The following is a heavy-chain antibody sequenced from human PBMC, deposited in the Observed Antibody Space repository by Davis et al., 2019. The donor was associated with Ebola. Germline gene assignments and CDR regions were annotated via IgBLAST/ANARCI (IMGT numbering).Heavy chain of an antibody. J-gene: IGHJ6*02. Sequence: GESLKISCAASGFTFSSYGMHWVRQAPGKGLEWVAVISYDGSNKYYADSVKGRFTISRDNSKNTLYLQMNSLRAEDTAVYYCAKDSSWLHYYYGMDVWGQGTTVTVSS. CDR3: AKDSSWLHYYYGMDV. D-gene: IGHD5-12*01. CDR2: ISYDGSNK. V-gene: IGHV3-30*18. CDR1: GFTFSSYG.